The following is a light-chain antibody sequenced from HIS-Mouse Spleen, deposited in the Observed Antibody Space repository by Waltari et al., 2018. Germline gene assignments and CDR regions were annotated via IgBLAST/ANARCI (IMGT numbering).Light chain of an antibody. J-gene: IGKJ2*01. CDR2: KVS. V-gene: IGKV2-30*02. Sequence: VVMTQSPLSLPVTLGQPASISCSSRQSLVHSDGNTYLNWFQQRPGQSPRRLIYKVSNRDSGVPDRVSGSGSGTDFTLKISRVEAEDVGVYYCMQGTHWPPTFGQETKLEIK. CDR1: QSLVHSDGNTY. CDR3: MQGTHWPPT.